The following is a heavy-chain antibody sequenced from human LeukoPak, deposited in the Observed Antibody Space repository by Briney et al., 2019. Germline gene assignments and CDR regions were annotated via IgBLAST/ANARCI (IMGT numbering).Heavy chain of an antibody. CDR2: IYTSGST. V-gene: IGHV4-61*02. Sequence: PSQTLSLTCTVSGGSISSGSYYWSWIRQPAGKGLEWIGRIYTSGSTNYNPSLKSRVTISVDTSKNQFSLKLSSVTAADTAVYYCARLGESFDIWGQGTMVTVPS. CDR1: GGSISSGSYY. J-gene: IGHJ3*02. D-gene: IGHD3-10*01. CDR3: ARLGESFDI.